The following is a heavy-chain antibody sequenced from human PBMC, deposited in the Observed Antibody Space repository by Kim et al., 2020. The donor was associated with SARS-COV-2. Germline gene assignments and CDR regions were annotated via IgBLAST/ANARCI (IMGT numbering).Heavy chain of an antibody. Sequence: SETLSLTCTVSSDSFSAYYWSWIRQIPGKGLEWIGYIFYSGSTNYNPSLKSRATISWDTSRNQFSLDLTSVTPADTAVYYCARSEGLASWHQFDYWGQG. V-gene: IGHV4-59*01. CDR1: SDSFSAYY. CDR2: IFYSGST. J-gene: IGHJ4*02. CDR3: ARSEGLASWHQFDY.